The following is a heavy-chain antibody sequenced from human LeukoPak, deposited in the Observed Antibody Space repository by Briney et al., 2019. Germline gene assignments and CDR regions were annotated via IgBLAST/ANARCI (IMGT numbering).Heavy chain of an antibody. D-gene: IGHD6-13*01. CDR2: INPNSGGT. CDR3: ARAQPGIAAAGYNWFDP. Sequence: ASVKVSCKASGYTFTGYYMHWVRQAPGQGLEWMGWINPNSGGTNYAQKFQGRVTMTRDTSISTAYMELSSLRSEDTAVYYCARAQPGIAAAGYNWFDPWGQGTLVTVSS. J-gene: IGHJ5*02. V-gene: IGHV1-2*02. CDR1: GYTFTGYY.